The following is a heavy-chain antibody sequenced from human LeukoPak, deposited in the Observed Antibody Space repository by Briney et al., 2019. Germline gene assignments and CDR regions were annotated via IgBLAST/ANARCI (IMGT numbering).Heavy chain of an antibody. CDR1: GYTFTDYY. CDR2: INSNSGST. Sequence: ASVKVSCKASGYTFTDYYVHWVRQSPGQGLEWMGWINSNSGSTSYAQNFQGRVTMTRDTSISTLYVELSSLRSDDTAVYYCARVRVYSSGWNFDYWGQGTLVTVSS. V-gene: IGHV1-2*02. D-gene: IGHD6-19*01. CDR3: ARVRVYSSGWNFDY. J-gene: IGHJ4*02.